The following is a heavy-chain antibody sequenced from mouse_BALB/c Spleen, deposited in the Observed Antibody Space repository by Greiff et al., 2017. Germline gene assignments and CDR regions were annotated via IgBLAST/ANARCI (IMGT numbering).Heavy chain of an antibody. D-gene: IGHD1-1*01. J-gene: IGHJ4*01. CDR2: ISNGGGST. Sequence: EVQLQQSGGGLVQPGGSLKLSCAASGFTFSSYTMSWVRQTPEKRLEWVAYISNGGGSTYYPDTVKGRFTISRDNAKNTLYLQMSSLKSEDTAMNYCARYYYGSSPAMDYWGQGTSVTVSS. CDR1: GFTFSSYT. CDR3: ARYYYGSSPAMDY. V-gene: IGHV5-12-2*01.